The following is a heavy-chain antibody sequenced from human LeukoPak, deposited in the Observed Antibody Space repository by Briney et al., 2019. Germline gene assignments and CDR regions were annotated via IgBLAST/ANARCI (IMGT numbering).Heavy chain of an antibody. J-gene: IGHJ5*02. CDR1: GFTFSSYW. V-gene: IGHV3-74*01. CDR2: INSDRSTT. D-gene: IGHD1-26*01. CDR3: ARVTSGSYYALGP. Sequence: PGGSLRLSCAASGFTFSSYWMHWVRQAPGKGLVWVSRINSDRSTTNYADSVKGRFTISRDNAKNTLYLQMSSLRAEDTAVYYCARVTSGSYYALGPWGQGTLVTVSS.